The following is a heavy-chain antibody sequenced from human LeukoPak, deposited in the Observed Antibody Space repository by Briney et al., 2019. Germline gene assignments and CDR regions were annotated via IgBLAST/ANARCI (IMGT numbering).Heavy chain of an antibody. V-gene: IGHV4-4*07. Sequence: RTSETLSLTCTVSGGSISSYYLSWIRQPAGKGLEWIGRIYTSGSTNYNPSLKSRVTMSVDTSKNQFSLKLSSVTAADTAVYYCARAAVWGSYRFDYWGQGTLVTVSS. CDR1: GGSISSYY. J-gene: IGHJ4*02. CDR3: ARAAVWGSYRFDY. D-gene: IGHD3-16*02. CDR2: IYTSGST.